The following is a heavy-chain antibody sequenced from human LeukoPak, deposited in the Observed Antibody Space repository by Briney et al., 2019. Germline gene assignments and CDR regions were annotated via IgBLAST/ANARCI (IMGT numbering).Heavy chain of an antibody. D-gene: IGHD2-2*01. CDR3: ARDDPPAPGTWGPVAPFGP. CDR1: GYTFTSYG. J-gene: IGHJ5*02. Sequence: ASVKVSCKASGYTFTSYGISWVRQAPGQGLEWMGWISAYNGNTNYAQKLQGRVTMTTDTSTSTAYMELRSLRSDDTAVYYCARDDPPAPGTWGPVAPFGPWGQGTLVTVSS. V-gene: IGHV1-18*01. CDR2: ISAYNGNT.